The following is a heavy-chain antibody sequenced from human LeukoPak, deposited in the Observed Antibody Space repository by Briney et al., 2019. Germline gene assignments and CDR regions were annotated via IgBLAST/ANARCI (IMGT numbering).Heavy chain of an antibody. D-gene: IGHD3-22*01. CDR3: ARDSDYYDSSGYRHHAFDI. CDR2: IYYSGST. CDR1: GGSISSGGYY. Sequence: SETLSLTCTVSGGSISSGGYYWSWLRQHPGKGLEWIGYIYYSGSTYYNPSLKSRVTISVDTSKNQFSLKLSSVTAADTAVYYCARDSDYYDSSGYRHHAFDIWGQGTMVTVSS. J-gene: IGHJ3*02. V-gene: IGHV4-31*03.